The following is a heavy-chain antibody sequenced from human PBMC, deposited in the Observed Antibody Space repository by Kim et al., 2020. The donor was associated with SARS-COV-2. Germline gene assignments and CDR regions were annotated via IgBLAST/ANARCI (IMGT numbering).Heavy chain of an antibody. CDR3: ATPSGGNYYYYGMDV. CDR2: ISYDGSNK. Sequence: GGSLRLSCAASGFTFSTYGMHWVRQAPGKGLEWVAVISYDGSNKYYADSVKGRFTISRDNSKTTLYLQMNSLRPEDTAVYYCATPSGGNYYYYGMDVWG. J-gene: IGHJ6*02. V-gene: IGHV3-30*03. D-gene: IGHD3-10*01. CDR1: GFTFSTYG.